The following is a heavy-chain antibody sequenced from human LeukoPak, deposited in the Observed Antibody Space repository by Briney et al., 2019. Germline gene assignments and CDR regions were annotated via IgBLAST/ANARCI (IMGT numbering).Heavy chain of an antibody. CDR1: GFTFSNYG. CDR2: IRFDGSNK. CDR3: AKGLRKLIVGSTEYYFDY. D-gene: IGHD1-26*01. J-gene: IGHJ4*02. V-gene: IGHV3-30*02. Sequence: GGSLRLSCAASGFTFSNYGVHWVRQAPGKGLEWVSFIRFDGSNKYYADSVKGRFTISRDNSKNTLYLQMNSLRAEDTVVYYCAKGLRKLIVGSTEYYFDYWGQGTLVTVSS.